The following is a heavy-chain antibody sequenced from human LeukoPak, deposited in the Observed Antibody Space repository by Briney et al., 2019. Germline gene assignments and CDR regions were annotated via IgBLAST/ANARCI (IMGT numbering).Heavy chain of an antibody. Sequence: GSLRLSCAASGFTFSAHAMNWVRQAPGKGLEWVSSISGSGSNTYYADSVKGRFTISRDNSENTLYLQMNTLRAEDTALYYCAKDVRGYNRPVDHWGQGTLVTVSS. D-gene: IGHD3-10*02. CDR3: AKDVRGYNRPVDH. CDR2: ISGSGSNT. J-gene: IGHJ4*01. V-gene: IGHV3-23*01. CDR1: GFTFSAHA.